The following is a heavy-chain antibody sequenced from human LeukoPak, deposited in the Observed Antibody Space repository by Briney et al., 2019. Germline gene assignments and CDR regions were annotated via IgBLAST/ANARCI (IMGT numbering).Heavy chain of an antibody. CDR1: GGSFSSYY. D-gene: IGHD3-16*01. V-gene: IGHV4-59*01. J-gene: IGHJ4*02. CDR2: IYYSGST. CDR3: ARVPRGSYYFDY. Sequence: PSETLSLTCTVSGGSFSSYYWNWIRQPPGKGLEWMGYIYYSGSTNCNPSLKSRVTISVDTSKNQFSLKLSSVTAADTAVYYCARVPRGSYYFDYWGQGTLVTVSS.